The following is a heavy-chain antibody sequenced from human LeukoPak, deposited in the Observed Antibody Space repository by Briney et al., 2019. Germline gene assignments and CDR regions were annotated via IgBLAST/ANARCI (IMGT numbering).Heavy chain of an antibody. CDR2: IYYSGST. V-gene: IGHV4-59*08. CDR3: ARKGLHYYDSSGYYYVEDY. CDR1: GGSISSYY. Sequence: KSSETLSLTCTVSGGSISSYYWSWIRQPPGKGLEWIGYIYYSGSTNYNPSLKSRVTISVDTSKNQFSLKLSSVTAADTAVYYCARKGLHYYDSSGYYYVEDYWGQGTLATVSS. D-gene: IGHD3-22*01. J-gene: IGHJ4*02.